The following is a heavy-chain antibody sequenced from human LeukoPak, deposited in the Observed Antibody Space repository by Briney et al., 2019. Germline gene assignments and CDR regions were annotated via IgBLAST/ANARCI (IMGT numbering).Heavy chain of an antibody. J-gene: IGHJ4*02. CDR3: ARTPIKDSSSRFDY. CDR1: GFAASSNY. Sequence: GGSLRLSCAASGFAASSNYMSWVRQTPGKGLEWVSVIYTGGSTYYADSVKGRFTISRDNSKNTLYLQMNSLRAEDTAAYYCARTPIKDSSSRFDYWGQGTLVTVSS. CDR2: IYTGGST. V-gene: IGHV3-53*01. D-gene: IGHD6-13*01.